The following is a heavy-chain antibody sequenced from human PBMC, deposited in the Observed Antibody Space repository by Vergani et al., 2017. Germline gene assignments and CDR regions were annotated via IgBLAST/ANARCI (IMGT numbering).Heavy chain of an antibody. Sequence: QVQLVQSGAEVKKPGASVKVSCKASGYTFTSYYMHWVRQAPGQGLEWMGIINPSGGSTSYAQKFQGIVTMTRDTSTSTVYMELSSLRSEDTAVYYCARAIVGATTFDYWGQGTLVTVSS. CDR1: GYTFTSYY. V-gene: IGHV1-46*03. CDR2: INPSGGST. D-gene: IGHD1-26*01. J-gene: IGHJ4*02. CDR3: ARAIVGATTFDY.